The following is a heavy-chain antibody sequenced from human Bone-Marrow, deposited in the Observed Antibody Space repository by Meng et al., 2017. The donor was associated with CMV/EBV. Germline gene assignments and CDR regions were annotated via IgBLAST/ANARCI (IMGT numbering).Heavy chain of an antibody. J-gene: IGHJ6*02. Sequence: GGSLRLSCAASGFTFSSYAMSWVRQAPGKGLEWVSAISGSGGSTYYADSVKGRFTISRDNSKNTLYLQMNSLRAEDTALYYCAKEVVPAAINDYYYGMDVWGQGTTVTVSS. CDR2: ISGSGGST. V-gene: IGHV3-23*01. CDR3: AKEVVPAAINDYYYGMDV. D-gene: IGHD2-2*01. CDR1: GFTFSSYA.